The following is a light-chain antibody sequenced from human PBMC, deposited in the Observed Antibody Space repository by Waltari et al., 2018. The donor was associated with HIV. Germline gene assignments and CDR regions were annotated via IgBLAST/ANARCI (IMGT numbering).Light chain of an antibody. V-gene: IGLV1-40*01. J-gene: IGLJ3*02. Sequence: QSVLTQPPSVSGAPGQRVTISCTGSSNIGAVYDVQWYQQLPGTAPKLLIYGANNRPSGVPDRFSGSKSGASASLAIAGLQAEDEADYYCQSYDNSVSDSVVFGGGTKVTVL. CDR2: GAN. CDR3: QSYDNSVSDSVV. CDR1: SSNIGAVYD.